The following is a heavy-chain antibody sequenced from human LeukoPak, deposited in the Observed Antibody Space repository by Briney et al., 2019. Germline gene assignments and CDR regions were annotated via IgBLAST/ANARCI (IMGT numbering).Heavy chain of an antibody. CDR1: GGTFSSYA. Sequence: EASVKVSCKASGGTFSSYAISWVRQAPGQGFEWMGRIIPIFGIANYAQKFQGRVTITADKSTSTAYMELSSLRSEDTAVYYCARIMDIVVVPAAMHYPDYWGQGTLVTVSS. CDR3: ARIMDIVVVPAAMHYPDY. J-gene: IGHJ4*02. V-gene: IGHV1-69*04. CDR2: IIPIFGIA. D-gene: IGHD2-2*03.